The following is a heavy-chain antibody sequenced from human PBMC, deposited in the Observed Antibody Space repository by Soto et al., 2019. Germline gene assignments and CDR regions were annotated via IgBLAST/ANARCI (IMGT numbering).Heavy chain of an antibody. CDR1: GFTFSSYA. D-gene: IGHD5-12*01. Sequence: PGGSLSLSCAASGFTFSSYAMSWVRQAPGKGLEWVSAISGSGGSTYYADSVKGRFTISRDNYKNTLYLQMNRMRAEDTAVYYCARVEMATSTFDYWGQGTLVTVSS. V-gene: IGHV3-23*01. CDR2: ISGSGGST. J-gene: IGHJ4*02. CDR3: ARVEMATSTFDY.